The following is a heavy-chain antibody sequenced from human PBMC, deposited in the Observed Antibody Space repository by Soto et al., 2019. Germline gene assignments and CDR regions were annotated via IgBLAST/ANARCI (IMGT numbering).Heavy chain of an antibody. J-gene: IGHJ5*02. D-gene: IGHD3-22*01. Sequence: QVQLVQSGAEVKKPGSSVKVSCKASGCTFRSNGISWVRQAPGQGLEWLGGIIPIVHTASYAQTFRGRVTITADESTTTAYMELCSLRPEVTAVYYRAMITMIHSFDPRGQGTLVTVSS. CDR2: IIPIVHTA. V-gene: IGHV1-69*01. CDR3: AMITMIHSFDP. CDR1: GCTFRSNG.